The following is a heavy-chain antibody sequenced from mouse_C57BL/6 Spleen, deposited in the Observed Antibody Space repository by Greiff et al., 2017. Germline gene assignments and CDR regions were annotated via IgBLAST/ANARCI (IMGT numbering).Heavy chain of an antibody. CDR3: ARDLDYAMDY. CDR2: ISDGGSYT. CDR1: GFTFSSYA. Sequence: EVKVVESGGGLVKPGGSLKLSCAASGFTFSSYAMSWVRQTPEKRLEWVATISDGGSYTYYPDNVKGRFTISRDNAKNNLYLQMSHLKSEDTAMYYCARDLDYAMDYWGQGTSVTVSS. J-gene: IGHJ4*01. V-gene: IGHV5-4*01.